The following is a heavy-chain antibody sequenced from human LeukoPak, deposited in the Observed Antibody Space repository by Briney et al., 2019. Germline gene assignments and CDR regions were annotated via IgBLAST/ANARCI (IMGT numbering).Heavy chain of an antibody. CDR1: GFTFSSYA. CDR2: ISYDGSNK. J-gene: IGHJ4*02. V-gene: IGHV3-30*04. Sequence: PGGSLRLSCAASGFTFSSYAMHWVRQAPGKGLEWVAVISYDGSNKYYADSVKGRFTISRDNSKNTLYLQMNSLRAEDTAVYYCARSTLGSGYYYRSKHFDYWGQGTLVTVSS. CDR3: ARSTLGSGYYYRSKHFDY. D-gene: IGHD3-22*01.